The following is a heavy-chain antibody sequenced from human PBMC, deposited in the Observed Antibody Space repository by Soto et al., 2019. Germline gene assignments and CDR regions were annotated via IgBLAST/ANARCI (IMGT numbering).Heavy chain of an antibody. Sequence: SVKVSCKASGGTFSSYAISWVRQAPGQGLEGMGGIIPIFGTANYAQKFQGRVTITADESTSTAYMELSSLRSEDTAVYYCARGDSYYYDSSGYYSHAFDIWGQGTMVTVSS. CDR2: IIPIFGTA. CDR1: GGTFSSYA. CDR3: ARGDSYYYDSSGYYSHAFDI. J-gene: IGHJ3*02. V-gene: IGHV1-69*13. D-gene: IGHD3-22*01.